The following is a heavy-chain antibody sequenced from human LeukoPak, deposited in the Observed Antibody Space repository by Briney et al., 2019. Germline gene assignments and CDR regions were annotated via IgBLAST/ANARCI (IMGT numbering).Heavy chain of an antibody. D-gene: IGHD3-10*01. CDR1: GYSFTSYW. CDR3: ARRHYGSEDAFDI. Sequence: GESLKISCKGSGYSFTSYWIGWVRQMPGKGLEWMGSIYPGDSDARYSPSFKGQVSMSVDESITTAYLQWSSLKASDTAMYYCARRHYGSEDAFDIWGQGTMVTVFS. CDR2: IYPGDSDA. J-gene: IGHJ3*02. V-gene: IGHV5-51*01.